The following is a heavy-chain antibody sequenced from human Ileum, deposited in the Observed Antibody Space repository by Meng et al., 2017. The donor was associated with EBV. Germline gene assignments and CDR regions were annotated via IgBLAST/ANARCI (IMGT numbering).Heavy chain of an antibody. V-gene: IGHV7-4-1*01. CDR3: ARGNGGRFDY. Sequence: QVQLVRSGSVLKKPGDSVTVSCQASGSTFPSYSMNWGRHAPGQGLEWMEWININTGNPTYAQGFTGRFVFSLDTSVSTAYLQIDSLKADDTAVYYCARGNGGRFDYWGQGTLVTVSS. CDR1: GSTFPSYS. J-gene: IGHJ4*02. CDR2: ININTGNP. D-gene: IGHD2-8*01.